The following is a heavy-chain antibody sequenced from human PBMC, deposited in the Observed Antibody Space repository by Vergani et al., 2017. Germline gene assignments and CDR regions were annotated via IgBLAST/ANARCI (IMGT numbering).Heavy chain of an antibody. Sequence: VQLQEACPGPVKPSETLSLTFAVPCYSIRSSYSRGWIRQPPGTGLEWIGRIYHIWSTYYNPSLKSRVTISVDTYKNQFSLKLSSVTAADTAVYYCAKQEVFVCLLEVGHYFDYWGQGTLVTVSS. CDR3: AKQEVFVCLLEVGHYFDY. D-gene: IGHD3-3*01. J-gene: IGHJ4*02. CDR1: CYSIRSSYS. V-gene: IGHV4-38-2*01. CDR2: IYHIWST.